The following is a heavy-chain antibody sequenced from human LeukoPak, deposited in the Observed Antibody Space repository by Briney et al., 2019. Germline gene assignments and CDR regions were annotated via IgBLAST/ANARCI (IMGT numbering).Heavy chain of an antibody. Sequence: HAGGSLRLSCAASGFTFSSYWMHWVRQAPGKGLVWVSRINSDGSSTSYADSVKGRFTISRDNSKNTLYLQMNSLRAEDTAVYYCARDRSSGLLDDAFDIWGQGTMVAVSS. CDR2: INSDGSST. CDR1: GFTFSSYW. CDR3: ARDRSSGLLDDAFDI. J-gene: IGHJ3*02. V-gene: IGHV3-74*01. D-gene: IGHD6-19*01.